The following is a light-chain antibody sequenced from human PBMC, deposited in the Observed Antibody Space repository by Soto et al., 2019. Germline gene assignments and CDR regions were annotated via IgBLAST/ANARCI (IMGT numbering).Light chain of an antibody. J-gene: IGKJ1*01. Sequence: DIVMTQSPASLSVSPGERATISCRASQSVDSKLAWYQQKPGQAPRLLIYGASTRDTGIPARFSGSGSGTEFTLTISSLQSEDFAVYYCQQYNSWPRTFGQGTKVEIK. CDR1: QSVDSK. V-gene: IGKV3-15*01. CDR3: QQYNSWPRT. CDR2: GAS.